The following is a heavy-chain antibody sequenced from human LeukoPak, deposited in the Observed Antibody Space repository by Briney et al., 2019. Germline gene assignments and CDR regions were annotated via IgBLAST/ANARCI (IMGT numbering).Heavy chain of an antibody. V-gene: IGHV3-23*01. CDR3: AKDHDGRGYSYGYGDY. D-gene: IGHD5-18*01. CDR1: GFTFSSYA. Sequence: YPGGSLRLSCAASGFTFSSYAMSWVRQAPGKGLEWVSAISGSGGSTYYADSVKGRFTISRDNSKNTLYLQMNSLRAEDTAVYYCAKDHDGRGYSYGYGDYWGQGTLVTVSS. J-gene: IGHJ4*02. CDR2: ISGSGGST.